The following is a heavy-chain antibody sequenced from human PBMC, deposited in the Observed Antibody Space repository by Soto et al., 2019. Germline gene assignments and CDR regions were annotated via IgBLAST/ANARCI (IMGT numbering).Heavy chain of an antibody. Sequence: GGSLRLSCAASGFTFSSYWMSWVRQAPGKGLGWVARINQDGSEKYYVDSVKGRFTISRDNAKNSLYLQMNSLRAEDTAVYYCARDYPGGSYYDYWGQGTLVTVSS. J-gene: IGHJ4*02. CDR2: INQDGSEK. V-gene: IGHV3-7*03. CDR1: GFTFSSYW. CDR3: ARDYPGGSYYDY. D-gene: IGHD1-26*01.